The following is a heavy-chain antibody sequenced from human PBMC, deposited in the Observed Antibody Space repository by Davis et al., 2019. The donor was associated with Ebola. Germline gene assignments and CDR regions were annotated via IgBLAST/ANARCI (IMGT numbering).Heavy chain of an antibody. Sequence: GESLKISCAASGFSFNSYAMHWVRQGPGKGLEWVATIKQDGSEKYYVESVKGRFTVSRDNAKNSMSLQMNTLRAEDTAIYYCARGTSLPGTDYWGQGTQVTVSS. D-gene: IGHD1-1*01. CDR3: ARGTSLPGTDY. J-gene: IGHJ4*02. CDR1: GFSFNSYA. V-gene: IGHV3-7*01. CDR2: IKQDGSEK.